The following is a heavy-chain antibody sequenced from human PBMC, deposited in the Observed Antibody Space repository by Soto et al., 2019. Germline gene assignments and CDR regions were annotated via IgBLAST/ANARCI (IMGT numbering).Heavy chain of an antibody. V-gene: IGHV3-20*04. CDR1: GFSFDEYA. Sequence: PGGSLRLSRAASGFSFDEYALTWVRQAPEKGLEWVAGINWNGGSKGYADSVKGRFTISRDNAKSSLYLQMNNLRADDTAFYFCARATQSYCDTGGYYSYVHSGQGTQVTVSS. CDR2: INWNGGSK. J-gene: IGHJ4*02. D-gene: IGHD3-22*01. CDR3: ARATQSYCDTGGYYSYVH.